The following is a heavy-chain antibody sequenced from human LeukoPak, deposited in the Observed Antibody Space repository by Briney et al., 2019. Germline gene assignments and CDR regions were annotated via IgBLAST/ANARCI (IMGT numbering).Heavy chain of an antibody. J-gene: IGHJ4*02. Sequence: ASVKVSCEASGYTFTGYYMHWVRQAPGQGLEWMGWINPNSGGTNYAQKFQGRVTMTRDTSISTAYMELSRLRSDDTAVYYCAKSKRGIAVAEDYWGQGTLVTVSS. V-gene: IGHV1-2*02. CDR1: GYTFTGYY. CDR2: INPNSGGT. D-gene: IGHD6-19*01. CDR3: AKSKRGIAVAEDY.